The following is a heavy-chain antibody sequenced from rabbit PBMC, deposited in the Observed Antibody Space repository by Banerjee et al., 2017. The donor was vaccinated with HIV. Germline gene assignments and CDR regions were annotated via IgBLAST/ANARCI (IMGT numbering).Heavy chain of an antibody. CDR1: GFTLSSYW. J-gene: IGHJ4*01. D-gene: IGHD8-1*01. V-gene: IGHV1S40*01. CDR2: IYAGSSGST. Sequence: QSLEESGGDLVKPGASLTLTCTASGFTLSSYWVSWVRQAPGKGLEWIGAIYAGSSGSTYYANWAKGRFTISKTSSTTVTLQMTSLTAADTATYFCARQTTGSTYNLWGQGTLVTVS. CDR3: ARQTTGSTYNL.